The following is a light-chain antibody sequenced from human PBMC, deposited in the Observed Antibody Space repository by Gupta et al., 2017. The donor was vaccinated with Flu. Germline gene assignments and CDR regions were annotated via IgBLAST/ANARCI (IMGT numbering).Light chain of an antibody. CDR3: QQFNKWPLT. Sequence: PATLSVSPGERATLSCRASENINSNLAWYQQKPGQAPRLLIYGASTRATGIPARFSVSGSGTEFTLTISSLQSEDFAVYYCQQFNKWPLTFGGGTKVEI. CDR1: ENINSN. CDR2: GAS. V-gene: IGKV3D-15*01. J-gene: IGKJ4*01.